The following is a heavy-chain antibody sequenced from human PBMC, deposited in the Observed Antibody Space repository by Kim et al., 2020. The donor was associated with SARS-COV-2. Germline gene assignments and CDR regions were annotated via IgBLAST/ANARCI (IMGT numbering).Heavy chain of an antibody. Sequence: GGSLRLSCAASGFTFSSYWMNWVRQAPGKGLMWVSRINSDGSTTTYADSVKGRFTISRDNAKNTLYLQMNSLRAEDTALYFCAKCYTSSCDSWGQGTLVTVSS. V-gene: IGHV3-74*01. CDR3: AKCYTSSCDS. CDR2: INSDGSTT. CDR1: GFTFSSYW. D-gene: IGHD6-13*01. J-gene: IGHJ4*02.